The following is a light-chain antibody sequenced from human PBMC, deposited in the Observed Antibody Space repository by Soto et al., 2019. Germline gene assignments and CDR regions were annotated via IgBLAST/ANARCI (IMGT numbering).Light chain of an antibody. Sequence: QPVLTQPPSASGSPGQSVTISCTGTSSDVGAYNYVSWYQQHAGKAPKLVIYEVTKWPSGVPDRFSGSKSANTASLTVSGLQAEDEADYYCSSFASSNTWVFGGGTKVTVL. CDR3: SSFASSNTWV. V-gene: IGLV2-8*01. J-gene: IGLJ3*02. CDR1: SSDVGAYNY. CDR2: EVT.